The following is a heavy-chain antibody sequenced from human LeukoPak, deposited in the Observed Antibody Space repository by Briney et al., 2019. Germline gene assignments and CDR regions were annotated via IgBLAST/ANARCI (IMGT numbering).Heavy chain of an antibody. Sequence: ASVKVSCKASGGTFSSYAISWVRQAPGQGLEWMGGIIPIFGTANYAQKFQGRVTITADESTSTAYMELSSLRSEDTAVYYCARARGRPRYYDSSGCYDYWGQGTLVTVSS. D-gene: IGHD3-22*01. V-gene: IGHV1-69*13. CDR3: ARARGRPRYYDSSGCYDY. CDR2: IIPIFGTA. CDR1: GGTFSSYA. J-gene: IGHJ4*02.